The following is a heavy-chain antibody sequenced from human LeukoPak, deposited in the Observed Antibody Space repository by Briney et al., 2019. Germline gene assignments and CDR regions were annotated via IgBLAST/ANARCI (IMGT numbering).Heavy chain of an antibody. CDR2: IYYSGST. J-gene: IGHJ4*02. CDR1: GGSISSYY. D-gene: IGHD3-22*01. V-gene: IGHV4-59*01. Sequence: PSETLSLTCSVSGGSISSYYWSWIRQPPGKGLEWIGYIYYSGSTKYNPSLESRVTISVDTSKSQFSLKLSSVTTADTAVYYCARRGYYDSGGYYGYWGQGTLVTVSS. CDR3: ARRGYYDSGGYYGY.